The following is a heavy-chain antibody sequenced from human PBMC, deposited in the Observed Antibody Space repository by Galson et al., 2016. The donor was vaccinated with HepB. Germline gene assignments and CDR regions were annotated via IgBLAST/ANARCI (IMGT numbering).Heavy chain of an antibody. V-gene: IGHV3-74*01. D-gene: IGHD6-6*01. CDR1: GFSLSNYW. J-gene: IGHJ3*01. CDR2: INSDGSTT. Sequence: SLRLSCAASGFSLSNYWMYWVRQAPGKGPVWVSRINSDGSTTNYADSVKGRFTISRDNAKNALYLQVNNLGVEETDFYYCAFGQSSAFGTFDVWGQGTMVTVSS. CDR3: AFGQSSAFGTFDV.